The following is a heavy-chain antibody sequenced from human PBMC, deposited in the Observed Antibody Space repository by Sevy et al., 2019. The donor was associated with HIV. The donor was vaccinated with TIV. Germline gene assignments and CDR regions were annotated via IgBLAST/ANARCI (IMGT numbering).Heavy chain of an antibody. Sequence: GGSLRLSCTGSGFSFSYYGIHWVRQAPGKGLDWVALISHDGINEYYANSVKGRFTISRDNSKNTVYLEMNRLRNSDTAIYFCANAYSGSYSHSYLYALDVWGQGTTVTVSS. V-gene: IGHV3-30*18. CDR1: GFSFSYYG. CDR2: ISHDGINE. J-gene: IGHJ6*02. CDR3: ANAYSGSYSHSYLYALDV. D-gene: IGHD1-26*01.